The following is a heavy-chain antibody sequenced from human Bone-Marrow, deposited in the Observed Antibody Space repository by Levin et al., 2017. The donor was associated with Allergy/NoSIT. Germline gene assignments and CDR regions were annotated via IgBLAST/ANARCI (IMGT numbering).Heavy chain of an antibody. Sequence: GESLKISCAASGFTFSSYAMTWVRQAPGKGLEWVSGISGNANNTYYADSVKGRFTISRDNSKNTLYLQMNGLRAEDTAVYYCAKVKDRSGWQGDYWGQGTLVIVSS. D-gene: IGHD6-19*01. CDR1: GFTFSSYA. V-gene: IGHV3-23*01. CDR3: AKVKDRSGWQGDY. CDR2: ISGNANNT. J-gene: IGHJ4*02.